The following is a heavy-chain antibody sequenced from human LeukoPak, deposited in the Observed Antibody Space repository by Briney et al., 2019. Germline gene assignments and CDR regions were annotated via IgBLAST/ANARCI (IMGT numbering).Heavy chain of an antibody. D-gene: IGHD4-17*01. CDR3: ARVTTVTTSPWSWGPKKIGQEVNWFDP. V-gene: IGHV1-18*01. Sequence: ASVKVSFKPSVYTFTDYGITGVRQAPGQGLEWMGWIRNDNGNRENARKIQGRVSMTRDTSTSTAYMELRSLISDDTAVYYCARVTTVTTSPWSWGPKKIGQEVNWFDPWGQGTLVTVSS. CDR2: IRNDNGNR. J-gene: IGHJ5*02. CDR1: VYTFTDYG.